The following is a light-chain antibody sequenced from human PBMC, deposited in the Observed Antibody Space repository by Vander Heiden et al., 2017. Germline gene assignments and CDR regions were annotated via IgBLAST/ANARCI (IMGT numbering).Light chain of an antibody. CDR2: AAS. V-gene: IGKV1-9*01. J-gene: IGKJ4*01. CDR3: QRFNSFPLT. Sequence: IQLTQSPSSLSASVGDRVTITCRASQGISSYLAWYQQKPGTAPKLLIYAASTLQTGVPSRFSGSGSGTDFTLTISRLQPEDFATYYCQRFNSFPLTFGGGTKVEIK. CDR1: QGISSY.